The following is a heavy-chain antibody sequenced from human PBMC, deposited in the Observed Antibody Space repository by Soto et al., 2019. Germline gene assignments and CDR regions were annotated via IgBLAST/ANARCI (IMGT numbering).Heavy chain of an antibody. D-gene: IGHD5-12*01. J-gene: IGHJ3*02. CDR3: ARDFKGDGYNDAFDI. Sequence: SVKVSCKASGYTFTSYGIHWVRQAPGQRLEWMGGIIPIFGTANYAQKFQGRVTITADKSTSTAYMELSSLRSEDTAVYYCARDFKGDGYNDAFDIWGQGTMVTVSS. V-gene: IGHV1-69*06. CDR2: IIPIFGTA. CDR1: GYTFTSYG.